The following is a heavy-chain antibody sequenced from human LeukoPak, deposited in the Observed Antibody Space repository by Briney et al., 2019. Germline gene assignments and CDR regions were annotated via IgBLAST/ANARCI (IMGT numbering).Heavy chain of an antibody. Sequence: SETLSLTCAVYGGSFSGYYRSWIRQPPGKGLEWIGEINHSGSTNYNPSLKSRVTISVDTSKNQFSLKLSSVTAADTAVYYCARVGIYYYDSSAYSGYFDYWGQGTLVTVSS. CDR1: GGSFSGYY. J-gene: IGHJ4*02. CDR3: ARVGIYYYDSSAYSGYFDY. CDR2: INHSGST. V-gene: IGHV4-34*01. D-gene: IGHD3-22*01.